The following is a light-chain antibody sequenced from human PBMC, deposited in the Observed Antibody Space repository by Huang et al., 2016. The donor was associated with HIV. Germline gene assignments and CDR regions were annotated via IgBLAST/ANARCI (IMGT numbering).Light chain of an antibody. CDR3: QQYYSIPYT. V-gene: IGKV1-NL1*01. Sequence: DIQMTQSPSSLSASVGDRVTITCRARQGISNSLAWYQQKPGKAPKLLLYAASRLESGVPCRFSGSGSGTDYTLTISSLQPEDFATYYCQQYYSIPYTFGQGTKLEIK. CDR1: QGISNS. CDR2: AAS. J-gene: IGKJ2*01.